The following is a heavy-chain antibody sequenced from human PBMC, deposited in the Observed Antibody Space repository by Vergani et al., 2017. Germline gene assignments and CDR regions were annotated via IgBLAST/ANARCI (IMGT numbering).Heavy chain of an antibody. CDR3: ARARKFRVGVVWENWFDP. D-gene: IGHD3-3*01. J-gene: IGHJ5*02. Sequence: VQLVESGGGVVQPGRSLRLSCAASGFTFNEYWMHWARQVPGKGLVWVSGMNGDGDTISYADSVKGRFTISRDNAKNTLFLQMNSLRAEDTAVYYCARARKFRVGVVWENWFDPWGQGTLVTVSS. V-gene: IGHV3-74*02. CDR1: GFTFNEYW. CDR2: MNGDGDTI.